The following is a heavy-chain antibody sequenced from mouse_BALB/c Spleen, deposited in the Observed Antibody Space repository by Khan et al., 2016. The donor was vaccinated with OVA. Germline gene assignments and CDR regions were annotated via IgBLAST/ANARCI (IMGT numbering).Heavy chain of an antibody. CDR2: ISSGGDT. CDR3: ASEYWFVY. J-gene: IGHJ3*01. CDR1: GFTFSNYG. Sequence: EVQLVESGGGLVKPGGSLKVSCAASGFTFSNYGMSWVRQTPEKRLEWVASISSGGDTYYPDNAKGRFAISRENARNILYLQMSSLRSAATAMDYCASEYWFVYWGQGTLVTVSA. V-gene: IGHV5-6-5*01.